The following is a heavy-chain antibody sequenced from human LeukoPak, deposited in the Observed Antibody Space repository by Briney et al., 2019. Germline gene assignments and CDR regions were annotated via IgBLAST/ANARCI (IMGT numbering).Heavy chain of an antibody. Sequence: ASVEVSCTASGYTFTGYYMHWVRQAPGQGLEWMGWINPNSGGTNYAQKFQGRVTMTRDTSISTAYMELSRLRSDDTAVYYCARDGGQIAVVFDYWGQGTLVTVSS. CDR1: GYTFTGYY. J-gene: IGHJ4*02. D-gene: IGHD3-22*01. CDR2: INPNSGGT. CDR3: ARDGGQIAVVFDY. V-gene: IGHV1-2*02.